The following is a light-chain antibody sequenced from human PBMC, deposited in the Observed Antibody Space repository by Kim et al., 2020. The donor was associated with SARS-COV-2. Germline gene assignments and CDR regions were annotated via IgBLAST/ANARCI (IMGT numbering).Light chain of an antibody. CDR3: QHYNNWPPMYT. J-gene: IGKJ2*01. CDR2: DAS. CDR1: QSVSSN. V-gene: IGKV3-15*01. Sequence: EIVLTQSPGTLSLSPGERATLSCRASQSVSSNLAWYQQKPGQAPRLLIYDASTRATGIPARFSGSGSGTEFTLTISSLQSEDFAVYYCQHYNNWPPMYTFGQGTKLEI.